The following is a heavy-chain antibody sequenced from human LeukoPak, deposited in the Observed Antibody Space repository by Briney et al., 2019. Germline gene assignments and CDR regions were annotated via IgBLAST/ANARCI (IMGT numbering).Heavy chain of an antibody. V-gene: IGHV1-2*02. J-gene: IGHJ3*02. CDR1: GYTFTVYY. Sequence: ASVKVSSKASGYTFTVYYMHWVRQAPGQGGEWMGWINPNSGGTNYAQKFQGRVTMTRDTSISTAYMELSRLRSDDTAVYYCASPGMTAAGTKAFDIWGQGTMVTVSS. D-gene: IGHD6-13*01. CDR3: ASPGMTAAGTKAFDI. CDR2: INPNSGGT.